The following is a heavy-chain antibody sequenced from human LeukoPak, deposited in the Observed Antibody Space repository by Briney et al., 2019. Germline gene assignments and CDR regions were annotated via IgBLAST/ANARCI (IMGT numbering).Heavy chain of an antibody. Sequence: GGSLRLSRVASGFTFSNYGMHWVRQARGKGLEWVAFIRYDGSNKYYADSVKGRFTISRDNSKNTLYLQMNSLRAEDTAVYYCAKDQVPPLSSVDYWGQGTLVTVSS. V-gene: IGHV3-30*02. J-gene: IGHJ4*02. D-gene: IGHD2/OR15-2a*01. CDR1: GFTFSNYG. CDR3: AKDQVPPLSSVDY. CDR2: IRYDGSNK.